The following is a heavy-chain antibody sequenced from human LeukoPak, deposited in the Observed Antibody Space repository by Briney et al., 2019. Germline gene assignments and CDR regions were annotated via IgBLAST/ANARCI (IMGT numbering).Heavy chain of an antibody. D-gene: IGHD7-27*01. CDR3: ARDLMWGFDN. Sequence: PGGSLRLSCAASGFTFSGHNMHWVRQTPGVGLEWVAIIGPDGRDQRYTDSVKGRFTTSRDNSKNTLYLQLNSLRDEDTGLYFCARDLMWGFDNWGRGTLVTVSS. V-gene: IGHV3-30*02. CDR1: GFTFSGHN. J-gene: IGHJ4*02. CDR2: IGPDGRDQ.